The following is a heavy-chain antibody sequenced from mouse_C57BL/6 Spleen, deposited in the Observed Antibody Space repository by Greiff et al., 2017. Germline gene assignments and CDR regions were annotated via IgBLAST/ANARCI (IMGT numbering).Heavy chain of an antibody. Sequence: EVNVVESGEGLVKPGGSLTLSCAASGFTFSSYAMSWVRQTPGKRLEWVAYISSGGDYIYYADTVKGRFTISRDNARNTLYLQMSSRKSENTAMYYCTRERGFAYWGQGTLVTVSA. CDR3: TRERGFAY. CDR2: ISSGGDYI. J-gene: IGHJ3*01. V-gene: IGHV5-9-1*02. CDR1: GFTFSSYA.